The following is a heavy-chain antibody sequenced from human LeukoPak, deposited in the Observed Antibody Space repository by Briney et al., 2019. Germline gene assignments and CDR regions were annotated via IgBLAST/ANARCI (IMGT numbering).Heavy chain of an antibody. CDR2: VTGSGSNT. V-gene: IGHV3-23*01. CDR3: AKDPAH. Sequence: GGSLRLSCAASGFTFISSTMNWVRQAPGKGLEWVSAVTGSGSNTYYAASVKGRFTISRDNSKNTLYLQMNSLTAEDTAIYYCAKDPAHWGQGTMVTVSS. J-gene: IGHJ3*01. CDR1: GFTFISST.